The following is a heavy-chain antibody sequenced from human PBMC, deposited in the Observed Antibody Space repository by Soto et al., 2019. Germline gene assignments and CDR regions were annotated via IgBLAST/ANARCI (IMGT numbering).Heavy chain of an antibody. CDR2: ISYDGSNK. D-gene: IGHD3-10*01. V-gene: IGHV3-30*03. CDR3: VTAVRTRLDN. Sequence: GGSLRLSCAASGFTFSSYGMHWVRQAPGKGLEWVAVISYDGSNKSYADSAKGRFTISRDNSKNTLYLQMNGLRLDDTAVYYCVTAVRTRLDNWGPGTLVTVSS. CDR1: GFTFSSYG. J-gene: IGHJ4*02.